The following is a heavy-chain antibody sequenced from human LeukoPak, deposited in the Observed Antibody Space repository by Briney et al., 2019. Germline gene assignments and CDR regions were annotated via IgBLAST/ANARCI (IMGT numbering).Heavy chain of an antibody. CDR1: GFTFSSYG. Sequence: GGSLRLSCAASGFTFSSYGMHWVRQAPGKGLEWVAFIRYDGSNKYYADSVKGRFTISRDNSKNTLYLQMNSLRAEDTAVYYCAKRAGRDIVVVPAAFDYWGQGTLVTVSS. CDR2: IRYDGSNK. D-gene: IGHD2-2*01. CDR3: AKRAGRDIVVVPAAFDY. V-gene: IGHV3-30*02. J-gene: IGHJ4*02.